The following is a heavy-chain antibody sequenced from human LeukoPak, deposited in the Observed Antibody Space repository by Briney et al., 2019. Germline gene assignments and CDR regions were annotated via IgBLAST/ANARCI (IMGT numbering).Heavy chain of an antibody. V-gene: IGHV6-1*01. Sequence: SQTLSLTCAISGDSVSSNSVTWNWIRQSPSRGLEWLGRTYYRSTWYNDYAVSVRGRITVNPDTSKNQFSLKLSSVTAADTAIYFCARTPTYCGGDCYYFDPWGQGTLVTVSS. CDR3: ARTPTYCGGDCYYFDP. J-gene: IGHJ5*02. CDR1: GDSVSSNSVT. D-gene: IGHD2-21*02. CDR2: TYYRSTWYN.